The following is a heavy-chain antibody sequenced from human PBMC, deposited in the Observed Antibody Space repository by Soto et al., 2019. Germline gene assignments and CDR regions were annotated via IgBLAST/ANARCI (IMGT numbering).Heavy chain of an antibody. V-gene: IGHV3-23*01. D-gene: IGHD6-13*01. CDR1: GFTFSSYA. Sequence: GGSLRLSCAASGFTFSSYAMSWVRQAPGKGLEWVSAISGSGGSTYYADSVKGRFTISRDNSKNTLYLQMNSLRAEDTAVYYCARSLYSSSWSQSDGYYYYGMDVWGQGTTVTVSS. CDR2: ISGSGGST. CDR3: ARSLYSSSWSQSDGYYYYGMDV. J-gene: IGHJ6*02.